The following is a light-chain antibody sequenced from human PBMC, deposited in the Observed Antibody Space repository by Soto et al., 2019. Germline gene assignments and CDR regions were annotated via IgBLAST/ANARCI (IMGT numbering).Light chain of an antibody. CDR3: QQYNHYSGLT. V-gene: IGKV1D-16*01. CDR2: AAS. CDR1: QGISSW. J-gene: IGKJ4*01. Sequence: DIQMTQSPSSVSASVGDRVTITCRASQGISSWLAWYQKKPGKAPNLLIYAASSLQSGVPSRFSGSESGTEFTLTISSLQHDDFATYYCQQYNHYSGLTFGGGTKVDIK.